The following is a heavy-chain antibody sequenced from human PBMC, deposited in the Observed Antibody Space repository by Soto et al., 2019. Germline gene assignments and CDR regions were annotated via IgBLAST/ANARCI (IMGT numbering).Heavy chain of an antibody. J-gene: IGHJ4*02. CDR1: GFTFTNHA. CDR2: ITYGGSNK. Sequence: QVQLVESGGGVVQPGRSLRLSCAASGFTFTNHAMHWVRQAPGNGLEWVAVITYGGSNKFYADSVKGRFTISRDNSKNTVSLQMNSLRAEDTAIYYCVAPGEVVLADRYYFDYWGQGTLVTVSS. CDR3: VAPGEVVLADRYYFDY. V-gene: IGHV3-30-3*01. D-gene: IGHD2-21*01.